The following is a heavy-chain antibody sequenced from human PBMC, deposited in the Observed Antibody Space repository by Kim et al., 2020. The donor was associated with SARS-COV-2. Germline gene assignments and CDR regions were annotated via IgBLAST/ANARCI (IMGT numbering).Heavy chain of an antibody. CDR1: GYTLTELS. Sequence: ASVKVSCKVSGYTLTELSMHWVRQAPGKGLEWMGGFDPEDGETIYAQKFQGRVTMTEDTSTDTAYMELSSLRSEDTAVYYCATHNLVSQYPYYYGMDVWGQGTTVTVSS. CDR3: ATHNLVSQYPYYYGMDV. CDR2: FDPEDGET. V-gene: IGHV1-24*01. J-gene: IGHJ6*02. D-gene: IGHD2-2*01.